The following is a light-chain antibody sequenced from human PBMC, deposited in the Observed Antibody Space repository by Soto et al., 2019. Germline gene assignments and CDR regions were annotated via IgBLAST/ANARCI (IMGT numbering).Light chain of an antibody. CDR2: EVS. V-gene: IGLV2-14*01. CDR1: SSVVGGYNY. J-gene: IGLJ1*01. Sequence: QSALTQPASVSGSPGQSITISCTGTSSVVGGYNYVSWYQQHPGKAPKLMMSEVSNRPSGVSNRFSGSKSGNTASLTISGLQSEDEAEYYCNSYTSTSTFVFGTGTKLTVL. CDR3: NSYTSTSTFV.